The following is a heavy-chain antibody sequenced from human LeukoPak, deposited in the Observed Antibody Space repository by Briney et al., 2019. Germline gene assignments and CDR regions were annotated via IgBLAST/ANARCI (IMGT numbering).Heavy chain of an antibody. D-gene: IGHD1-26*01. J-gene: IGHJ4*02. CDR3: ARGGGRYSVDY. Sequence: ASVKVSCKASGYTFIDYYMHWVRQAPGQGLEWIGWISPNSGGTKYVQKFQSRVTMTRDTSITTVYMELSGLSFDDTAVYYCARGGGRYSVDYWGQGTLVIVSS. V-gene: IGHV1-2*02. CDR1: GYTFIDYY. CDR2: ISPNSGGT.